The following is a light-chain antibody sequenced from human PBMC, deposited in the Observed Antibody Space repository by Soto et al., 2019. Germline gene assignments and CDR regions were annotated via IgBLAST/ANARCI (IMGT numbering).Light chain of an antibody. CDR3: QQYTSYPWT. J-gene: IGKJ1*01. V-gene: IGKV1-5*03. CDR2: KAS. Sequence: DIQMTQSPSTLSASVGDRVTVTCRAGQSINSRLAWYQQKLGKAPKLLIYKASNLESGVPSRFSGTGSGAEFTLTISSLQPDDSATYYCQQYTSYPWTFGQGTEVEIK. CDR1: QSINSR.